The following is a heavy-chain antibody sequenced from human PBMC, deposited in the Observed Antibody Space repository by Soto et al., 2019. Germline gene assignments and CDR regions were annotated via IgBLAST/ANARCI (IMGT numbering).Heavy chain of an antibody. Sequence: EVQLVESGGGLVQPGGSLRLSCAASGFTFSSYSMNWVRQAPGKGLEWVSYISSSSSTIYYADSVKGRFTISRDNAKNSLYLQMNSLRAEDTAVYYCARADGGYARGYYYYGMDVWGQGTTVTVSS. V-gene: IGHV3-48*01. J-gene: IGHJ6*02. CDR3: ARADGGYARGYYYYGMDV. CDR2: ISSSSSTI. CDR1: GFTFSSYS. D-gene: IGHD5-12*01.